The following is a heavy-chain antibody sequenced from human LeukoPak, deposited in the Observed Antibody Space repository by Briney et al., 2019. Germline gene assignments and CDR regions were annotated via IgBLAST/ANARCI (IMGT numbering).Heavy chain of an antibody. CDR1: GGSISGGGYY. CDR3: ARLSTDHEAFDI. D-gene: IGHD2-2*01. Sequence: SETLSLTCTVSGGSISGGGYYWSWIRQHPGKGLEWIGYIYYSGSTYYNPSLKSRVTMSVDTSKNQFSLKLSSVTAADTAVYYCARLSTDHEAFDIWGQGTMVTVSS. J-gene: IGHJ3*02. CDR2: IYYSGST. V-gene: IGHV4-31*03.